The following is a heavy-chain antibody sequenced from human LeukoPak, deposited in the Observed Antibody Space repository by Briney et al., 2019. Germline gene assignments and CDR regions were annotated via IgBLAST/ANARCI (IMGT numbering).Heavy chain of an antibody. D-gene: IGHD4-17*01. CDR3: ARLSYGDPGAY. Sequence: SETLSLTCAVYGGSFSGYYWSWIRQPPGKGLEWIGEINHSGSTNYNPSLKSRVTISVDTSKNQFSLKLRSVTAADTAVYYCARLSYGDPGAYWGQGTLVTVSS. CDR2: INHSGST. V-gene: IGHV4-34*01. CDR1: GGSFSGYY. J-gene: IGHJ4*02.